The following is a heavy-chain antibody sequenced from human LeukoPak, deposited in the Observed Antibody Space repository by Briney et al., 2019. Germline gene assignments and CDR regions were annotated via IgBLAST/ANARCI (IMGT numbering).Heavy chain of an antibody. CDR1: GYTFTSYD. V-gene: IGHV1-8*01. CDR3: ARGLGRKYYDFWSGPTS. J-gene: IGHJ5*02. D-gene: IGHD3-3*01. Sequence: GASVKVSCKASGYTFTSYDINWVRQATGQGLEWMGWMNPNSGNTGYAQKFQGRVTMTRNTPISTAYMELSSLRSEDTAVYYCARGLGRKYYDFWSGPTSWGQGTLVTVSS. CDR2: MNPNSGNT.